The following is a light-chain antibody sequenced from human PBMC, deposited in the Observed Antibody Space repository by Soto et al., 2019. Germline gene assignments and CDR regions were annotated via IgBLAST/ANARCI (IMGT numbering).Light chain of an antibody. CDR3: QQRSNWPPWT. J-gene: IGKJ1*01. Sequence: PGAIATLSCRASQSVSSYLACYQQKPGQAPRLLIYDASNRATGIPARFSGSGSGTDFTLTISSLEPEDFAVYYCQQRSNWPPWTFGQGTKVDIK. V-gene: IGKV3-11*01. CDR2: DAS. CDR1: QSVSSY.